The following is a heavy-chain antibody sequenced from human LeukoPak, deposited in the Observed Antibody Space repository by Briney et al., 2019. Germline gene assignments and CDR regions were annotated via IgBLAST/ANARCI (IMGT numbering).Heavy chain of an antibody. D-gene: IGHD3-22*01. CDR1: GGSFSGYY. CDR2: INHSGST. Sequence: PSETLSLTCAVYGGSFSGYYWSWIRQPPGKGLEWIGEINHSGSTNYNPSLKSRVTISVDTSKNQFSLKLSSVTAADTAEYYCARAVNYYDSSGKNWFDPWGQGTLVTVSS. CDR3: ARAVNYYDSSGKNWFDP. J-gene: IGHJ5*02. V-gene: IGHV4-34*01.